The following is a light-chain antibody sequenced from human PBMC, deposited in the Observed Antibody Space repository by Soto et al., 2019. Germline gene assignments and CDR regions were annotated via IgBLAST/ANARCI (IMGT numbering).Light chain of an antibody. CDR1: SSDVGSYNL. CDR2: EVS. J-gene: IGLJ1*01. Sequence: SALTQPASVSGSPGQSITISCTGTSSDVGSYNLVSWYQQHPGKAPKLMIYEVSKRPSGVSNRFSGSKSGNTASLTISGLQAADEADYYCCSYAGSSTYVFGTGTKVTVL. CDR3: CSYAGSSTYV. V-gene: IGLV2-23*02.